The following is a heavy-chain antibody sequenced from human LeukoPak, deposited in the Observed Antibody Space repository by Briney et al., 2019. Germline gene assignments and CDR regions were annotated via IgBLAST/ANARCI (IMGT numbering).Heavy chain of an antibody. Sequence: PSETLSLTCTVSGGSISGSSYYWGWIRQPPGKGLEWIGSIYYSGSTYYNPSLKSRVTISVDTSKNQFSLKLSSVTAADTAVYYCASLLSYYYYMDVWGKGTTVTVSS. J-gene: IGHJ6*03. CDR2: IYYSGST. CDR3: ASLLSYYYYMDV. V-gene: IGHV4-39*01. CDR1: GGSISGSSYY.